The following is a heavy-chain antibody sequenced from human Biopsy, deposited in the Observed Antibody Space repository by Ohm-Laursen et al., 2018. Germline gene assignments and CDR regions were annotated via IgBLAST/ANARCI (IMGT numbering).Heavy chain of an antibody. V-gene: IGHV1-69*06. CDR2: DIPILGTG. CDR3: ATKLTGYFHH. Sequence: SSVKVSCKAPGGTFSNYGVNWVRQAPGQGLEWLGGDIPILGTGNYAQKFQDRVTVAADTSTSTATMELRSLRSDDTAVYYCATKLTGYFHHWGQGTLVSVSS. CDR1: GGTFSNYG. D-gene: IGHD3-9*01. J-gene: IGHJ1*01.